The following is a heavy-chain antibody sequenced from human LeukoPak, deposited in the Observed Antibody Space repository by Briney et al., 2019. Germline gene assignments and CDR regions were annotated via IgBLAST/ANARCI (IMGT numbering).Heavy chain of an antibody. J-gene: IGHJ6*03. CDR3: ARDKKQAYYMDV. D-gene: IGHD6-13*01. CDR2: ISAYNGKT. Sequence: ASVKVSCKASGYTFFTSDVSWVRQAPGQGLEWMGWISAYNGKTNYAQKFQGRVTTTTDTSTNTAYMELGSLRSDDTAVYYCARDKKQAYYMDVWGKGTTVTVSS. CDR1: GYTFFTSD. V-gene: IGHV1-18*01.